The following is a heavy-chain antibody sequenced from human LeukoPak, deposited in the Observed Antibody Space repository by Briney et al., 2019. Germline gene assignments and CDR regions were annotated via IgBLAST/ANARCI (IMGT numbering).Heavy chain of an antibody. CDR3: ARDALPAAMAYYFDY. J-gene: IGHJ4*02. D-gene: IGHD2-2*01. CDR1: GFTVSNNY. V-gene: IGHV3-53*01. Sequence: GGSLRLSCAASGFTVSNNYMSWVRQAPGKGLEWVSVIYSGGATYYADSVQGRFTISRDNSKNTLYLQVNSLRAEDTALYYCARDALPAAMAYYFDYSGQGTLVTVSS. CDR2: IYSGGAT.